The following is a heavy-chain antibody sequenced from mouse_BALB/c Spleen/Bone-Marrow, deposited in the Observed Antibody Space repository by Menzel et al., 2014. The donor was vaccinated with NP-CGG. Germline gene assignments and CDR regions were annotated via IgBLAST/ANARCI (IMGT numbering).Heavy chain of an antibody. Sequence: EVHLVESGGDLVKPGGSLKLSCAPSGFTFSNYDVSWVRRTPDKRLEWVAIISSGVSYTYYPDSVKGRFTISRDNAKNTLYLQMSSLKSEDTAMYFCARHNYGYFAMDYWGQGTSVTVSS. CDR2: ISSGVSYT. V-gene: IGHV5-6*01. D-gene: IGHD1-1*01. CDR1: GFTFSNYD. CDR3: ARHNYGYFAMDY. J-gene: IGHJ4*01.